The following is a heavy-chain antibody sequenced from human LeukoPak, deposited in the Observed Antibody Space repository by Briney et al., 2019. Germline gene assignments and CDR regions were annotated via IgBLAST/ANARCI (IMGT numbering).Heavy chain of an antibody. Sequence: GGSLRLSCAASGFTFSSYAMSWVRQAPGKGLEWVSAISGSGGSTYYADSVKGRFTISRDNARNSLYLQMNSLRAGDTAVYYCARTIVAVRGAHDYFDYWGHGTLVTVSS. D-gene: IGHD3-22*01. J-gene: IGHJ4*01. CDR3: ARTIVAVRGAHDYFDY. V-gene: IGHV3-23*01. CDR2: ISGSGGST. CDR1: GFTFSSYA.